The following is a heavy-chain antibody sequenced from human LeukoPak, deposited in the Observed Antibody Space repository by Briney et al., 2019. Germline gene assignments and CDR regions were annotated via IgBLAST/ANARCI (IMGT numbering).Heavy chain of an antibody. CDR3: ARALRFLEWSVDY. J-gene: IGHJ4*02. CDR1: GFTFSAYA. Sequence: HPGGSLRLSCAASGFTFSAYALSWVRQAPGKGLEWVAKIKQDGSDKYYVDSVKGRFTISRDNAKNSLYLQMNSLGAEDTAVYYCARALRFLEWSVDYWGQGTLVTVSS. D-gene: IGHD3-3*01. CDR2: IKQDGSDK. V-gene: IGHV3-7*01.